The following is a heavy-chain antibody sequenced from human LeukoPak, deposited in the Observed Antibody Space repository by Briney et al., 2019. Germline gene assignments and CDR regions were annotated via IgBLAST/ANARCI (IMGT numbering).Heavy chain of an antibody. CDR1: GYTFTSYG. V-gene: IGHV1-18*01. J-gene: IGHJ4*02. CDR3: ARDKYSSSWYSTKEVVFDY. Sequence: ASVKVSCKASGYTFTSYGISWVRQAPGQGLEWMGWISAYNGNTNYAQKLQGRVTMTTDTSTSTAYMELRSLRSDDTAVYYCARDKYSSSWYSTKEVVFDYWGQGTLVTVSS. CDR2: ISAYNGNT. D-gene: IGHD6-13*01.